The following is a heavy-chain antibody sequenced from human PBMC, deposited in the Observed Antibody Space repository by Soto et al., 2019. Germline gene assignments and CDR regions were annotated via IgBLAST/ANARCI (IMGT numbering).Heavy chain of an antibody. D-gene: IGHD1-1*01. J-gene: IGHJ6*02. V-gene: IGHV3-33*01. CDR2: IWYDGSNK. Sequence: PGGSLRLSCAASGFTFSSYGMHWVRQAPGKGLEWVAVIWYDGSNKYYADFVKGRFTISRDNSKNTLYLQMNSLRAEDTAVYYCARDRYLKVVSVAGGSNYYYYGMDVWGQGTTVTVSS. CDR3: ARDRYLKVVSVAGGSNYYYYGMDV. CDR1: GFTFSSYG.